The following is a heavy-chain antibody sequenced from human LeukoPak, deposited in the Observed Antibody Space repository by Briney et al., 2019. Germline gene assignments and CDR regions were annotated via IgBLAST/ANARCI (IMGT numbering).Heavy chain of an antibody. J-gene: IGHJ6*02. CDR3: AKRMKDIVVVPAAIGMDV. CDR2: ISGSGGST. D-gene: IGHD2-2*02. V-gene: IGHV3-23*01. Sequence: PGGSLRLSCAASGFTFSSYAMSWVRQAPGKGLEWVSAISGSGGSTYYADSVKGRFTISRDNSKNTLYLQMNSQRAEDTAVYYCAKRMKDIVVVPAAIGMDVWGQGTTVTVSS. CDR1: GFTFSSYA.